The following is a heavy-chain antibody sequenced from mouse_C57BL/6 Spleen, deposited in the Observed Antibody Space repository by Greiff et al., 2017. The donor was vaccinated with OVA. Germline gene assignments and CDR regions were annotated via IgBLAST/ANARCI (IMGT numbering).Heavy chain of an antibody. CDR2: IYPGDGDT. CDR3: ARRDGDY. J-gene: IGHJ2*01. CDR1: GYAFSSSW. D-gene: IGHD3-3*01. V-gene: IGHV1-82*01. Sequence: VQLQQSGPELVKPGASVKISCKASGYAFSSSWMNWVKQRPGKGLEWIGRIYPGDGDTNYNGKFKGKATLTADKSSSTAYMQLSSRTSEDSAVYFCARRDGDYWGQGTTLTVSS.